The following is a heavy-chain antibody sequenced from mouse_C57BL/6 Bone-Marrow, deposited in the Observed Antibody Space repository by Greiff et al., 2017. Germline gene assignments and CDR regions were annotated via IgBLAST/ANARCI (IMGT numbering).Heavy chain of an antibody. V-gene: IGHV5-6*01. CDR3: ARSPLYYYGSSPYFYY. Sequence: EVHLVESGGDLVKPGGSLKLSCAASGFTFSSYGMSWVRQTPDKRLEWVATISSGGSYTYYPDSVKGRVTISRDNAKNTLYLQMSILKSDDTAMYYCARSPLYYYGSSPYFYYWGQGTTLTVSS. CDR2: ISSGGSYT. J-gene: IGHJ2*01. D-gene: IGHD1-1*01. CDR1: GFTFSSYG.